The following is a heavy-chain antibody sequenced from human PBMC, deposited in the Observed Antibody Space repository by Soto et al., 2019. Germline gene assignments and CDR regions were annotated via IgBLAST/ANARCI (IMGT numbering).Heavy chain of an antibody. CDR1: GFIFSSYG. V-gene: IGHV3-23*01. Sequence: PGGSLRPSCAASGFIFSSYGMNWVRQAPGKGLEWVSAISGSGGTTYYADSVKGRFTISRDNSKNTLYLQMNSLRVDDTAVYSCAKDYYGAGYWGQGTLVTVSS. D-gene: IGHD4-17*01. CDR3: AKDYYGAGY. CDR2: ISGSGGTT. J-gene: IGHJ4*02.